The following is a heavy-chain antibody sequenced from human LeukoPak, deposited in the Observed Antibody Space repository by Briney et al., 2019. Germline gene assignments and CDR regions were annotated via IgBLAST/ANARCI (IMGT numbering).Heavy chain of an antibody. CDR1: GGSISSGGYY. V-gene: IGHV4-31*03. D-gene: IGHD3-10*01. CDR2: IYYSGST. CDR3: ARGGPFHAFDI. Sequence: PSETLSLTCTVSGGSISSGGYYWSWIRQHPGKGLEWIGYIYYSGSTYYNPSLKSRVIISVDTSKNQFSLKLSSVTAADTAVYYCARGGPFHAFDIWGQGTMVTVSS. J-gene: IGHJ3*02.